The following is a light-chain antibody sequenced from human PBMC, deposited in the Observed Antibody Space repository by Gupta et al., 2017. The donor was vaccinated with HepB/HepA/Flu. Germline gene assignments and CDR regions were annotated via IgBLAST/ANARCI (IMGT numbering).Light chain of an antibody. V-gene: IGKV3-15*01. CDR1: QSISSN. Sequence: EIVMTQSPATLSVSPGERATLSCRASQSISSNLAWYQQKPGQAPRLLMYGGSTRATGIPARFGGSGSGTEFTLTISSLQPEDFAAYYCQQDNYLLWTFGQGSKVEIK. CDR3: QQDNYLLWT. J-gene: IGKJ1*01. CDR2: GGS.